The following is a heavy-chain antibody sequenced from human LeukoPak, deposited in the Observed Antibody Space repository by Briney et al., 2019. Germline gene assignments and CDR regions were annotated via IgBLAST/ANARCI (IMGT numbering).Heavy chain of an antibody. CDR1: GFTFSSYA. V-gene: IGHV3-23*01. J-gene: IGHJ4*02. CDR3: ASPAARQLVSLVDY. CDR2: ISGSGGST. Sequence: GGSLRLSCAASGFTFSSYAMSWVRQAPGKGLEWVSAISGSGGSTYYADSVKGRFTISRDNSKNTLYLQMNSLRAEDTAVYYCASPAARQLVSLVDYWGQGTLVTVSS. D-gene: IGHD6-13*01.